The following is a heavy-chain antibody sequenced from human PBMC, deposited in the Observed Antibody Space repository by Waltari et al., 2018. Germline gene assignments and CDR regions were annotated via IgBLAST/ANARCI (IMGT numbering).Heavy chain of an antibody. V-gene: IGHV3-30*01. CDR2: TSHDESHK. J-gene: IGHJ4*02. Sequence: QVQLVESGGGVVQPGRSLGLPCAASGFTFSTCSMHWVRQAPGKGLEWVAVTSHDESHKYYADSVKGRFTISKDNSKNTLYLQMNSLSTEDTAMYYCARDDRDGLPDYFDFWGQGTLVTVSS. D-gene: IGHD2-8*01. CDR1: GFTFSTCS. CDR3: ARDDRDGLPDYFDF.